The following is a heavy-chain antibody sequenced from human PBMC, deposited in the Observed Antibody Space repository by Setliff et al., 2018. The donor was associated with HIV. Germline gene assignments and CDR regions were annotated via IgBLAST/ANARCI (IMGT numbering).Heavy chain of an antibody. J-gene: IGHJ4*02. V-gene: IGHV4-61*01. D-gene: IGHD6-19*01. CDR3: ARWVYNSAWSLDY. Sequence: SETLSLTCSVSGGSVNSGNYHWAWIRQPPGKGLEWIGYIYTSGSPHYKSSLTSRLTISLDTSRNQFSLKLTSVTAADSATYYCARWVYNSAWSLDYWGQGTLVTAPQ. CDR1: GGSVNSGNYH. CDR2: IYTSGSP.